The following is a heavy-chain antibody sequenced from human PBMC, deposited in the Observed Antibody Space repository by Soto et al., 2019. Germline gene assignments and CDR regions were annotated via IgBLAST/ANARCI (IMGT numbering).Heavy chain of an antibody. CDR1: EFTFSDYE. CDR3: ARRFDD. Sequence: EVRLVESGGGLVLPGGSLRLSCAASEFTFSDYEMNWVHQAPGKGLEWISYISSSGTTIYYADSVKGRFTISRDNAKSSLSLQMNSLRADDTAVYYCARRFDDWGQGTLVTVSS. J-gene: IGHJ4*02. CDR2: ISSSGTTI. V-gene: IGHV3-48*03.